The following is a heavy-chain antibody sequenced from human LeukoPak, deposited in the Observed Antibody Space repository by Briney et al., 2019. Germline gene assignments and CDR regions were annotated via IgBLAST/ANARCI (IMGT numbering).Heavy chain of an antibody. CDR1: GGSISGYY. CDR3: ARPRDGYNFYAFDI. Sequence: PSKTLPLTCTVSGGSISGYYWSWIRQPPGKGLEWIGYIYFSGSTNYSPSLKSRVTISVDTSKNQFSLKLSSVTAADTAVYYCARPRDGYNFYAFDIWGQGTMVTVSS. D-gene: IGHD5-24*01. CDR2: IYFSGST. J-gene: IGHJ3*02. V-gene: IGHV4-59*01.